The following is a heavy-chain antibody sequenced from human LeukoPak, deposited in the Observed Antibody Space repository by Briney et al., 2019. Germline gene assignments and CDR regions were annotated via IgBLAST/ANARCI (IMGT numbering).Heavy chain of an antibody. Sequence: GGSLRLSCAASGFTFDDYAMHWVRQAPGKGLEWVSGFSWNSGSISYADSVKGRFTISRDNAKNSPYLQMNSLRAEDTALYYCAKIVEMATRVGAFDIWGQGTMVTVSS. CDR2: FSWNSGSI. CDR3: AKIVEMATRVGAFDI. D-gene: IGHD5-24*01. J-gene: IGHJ3*02. V-gene: IGHV3-9*01. CDR1: GFTFDDYA.